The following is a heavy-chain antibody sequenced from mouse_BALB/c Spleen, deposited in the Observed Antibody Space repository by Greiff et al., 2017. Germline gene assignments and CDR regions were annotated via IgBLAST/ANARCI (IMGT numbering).Heavy chain of an antibody. D-gene: IGHD2-10*02. CDR2: ISCYNGAT. V-gene: IGHV1S34*01. CDR3: ARVGYGNYPFDY. J-gene: IGHJ2*01. Sequence: LVKTGASVKISCKASGYSFTGYYMHWVKQSYGKSLEWIGYISCYNGATSYNQKFKGKATFTVDTSSSTAYMQFNSLTSEDSAVYYCARVGYGNYPFDYWGQGTTLTVSS. CDR1: GYSFTGYY.